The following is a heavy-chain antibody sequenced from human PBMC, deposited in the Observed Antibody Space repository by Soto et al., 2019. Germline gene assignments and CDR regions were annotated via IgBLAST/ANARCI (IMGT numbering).Heavy chain of an antibody. J-gene: IGHJ4*02. D-gene: IGHD3-22*01. V-gene: IGHV3-23*01. CDR1: GFTFSSYA. CDR2: ISGSGGST. CDR3: AKAPVVVKTANFDY. Sequence: HPGGSLRLSCAASGFTFSSYAMSWVRQAPGKGLEWVSAISGSGGSTYYADSVEGRFTISRDNSRNTLYLQMNSLRAEDTAVYYCAKAPVVVKTANFDYWGQGTLVTVSS.